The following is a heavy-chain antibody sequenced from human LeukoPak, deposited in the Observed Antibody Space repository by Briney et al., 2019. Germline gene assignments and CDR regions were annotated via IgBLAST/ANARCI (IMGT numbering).Heavy chain of an antibody. V-gene: IGHV3-30*18. CDR2: ISYDGSNK. CDR3: AKDHGSGSYPTAGIDY. D-gene: IGHD3-10*01. Sequence: GGSLRLSCAASGFTSSSYGMHWVRQAPGKGLEWVAVISYDGSNKYYADSMKGRFTISRDNSKNTLYLQMNSLRAEDTAVYYCAKDHGSGSYPTAGIDYWGQGTLVTVSS. J-gene: IGHJ4*02. CDR1: GFTSSSYG.